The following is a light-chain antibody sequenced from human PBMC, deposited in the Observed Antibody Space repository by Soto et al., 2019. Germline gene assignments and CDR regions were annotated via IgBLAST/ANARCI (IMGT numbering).Light chain of an antibody. CDR2: EVS. CDR3: SSSTTSSSL. CDR1: SSDIGGYNF. J-gene: IGLJ1*01. V-gene: IGLV2-14*01. Sequence: QSVLTQPASVSGSPGQSITISCTGTSSDIGGYNFVSWYQQHPGKAPKVVIYEVSNRPSGVSNRFSGSKSGNTASLTISGLQAEDEADYYCSSSTTSSSLFGTGTKVTVL.